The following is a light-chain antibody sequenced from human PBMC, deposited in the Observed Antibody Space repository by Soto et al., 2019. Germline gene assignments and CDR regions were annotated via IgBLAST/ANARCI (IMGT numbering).Light chain of an antibody. CDR2: EDN. CDR1: SGSIASNY. V-gene: IGLV6-57*02. J-gene: IGLJ3*02. Sequence: NFMLTQPHSVSESPGKTVTLSCTGSSGSIASNYVHWYQQRPGSVPTIVIYEDNQRPSGVPDRFSGSIDSSSNSASLTISGLKIEDEADYYCQSYNNNNWVFGGGTKLTVL. CDR3: QSYNNNNWV.